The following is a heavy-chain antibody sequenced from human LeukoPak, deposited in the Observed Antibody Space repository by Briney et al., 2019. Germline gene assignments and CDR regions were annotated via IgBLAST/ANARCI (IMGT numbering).Heavy chain of an antibody. Sequence: PGGSLRLSCAASGFTFSSYNMNWVRQGPGKELEWVSSITSGSSYIFYADSVKGRFTISRDNAKNSLYLQMDSLRAEDTAVYYCARYSGTYRDYWGQGTLVTVSS. CDR1: GFTFSSYN. CDR3: ARYSGTYRDY. D-gene: IGHD1-26*01. J-gene: IGHJ4*02. CDR2: ITSGSSYI. V-gene: IGHV3-21*01.